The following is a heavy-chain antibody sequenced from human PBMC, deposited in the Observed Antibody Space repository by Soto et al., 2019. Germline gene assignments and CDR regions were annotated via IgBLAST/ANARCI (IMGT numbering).Heavy chain of an antibody. D-gene: IGHD6-13*01. CDR1: GFTFSSYW. Sequence: EVQLVESGGGLVQPGGSLRLSCAASGFTFSSYWMSWVRQAPGKGLEWVANIKQDGSEKYYVDSVKGRFTISRDNAKNSLYLQMNSLRAEDTAVYYCARDGSYSSTTYPEPFDYRGQGTLVTVSS. CDR3: ARDGSYSSTTYPEPFDY. J-gene: IGHJ4*02. CDR2: IKQDGSEK. V-gene: IGHV3-7*03.